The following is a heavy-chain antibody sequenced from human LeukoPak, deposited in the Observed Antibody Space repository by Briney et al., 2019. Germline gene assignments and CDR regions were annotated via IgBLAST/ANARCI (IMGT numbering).Heavy chain of an antibody. J-gene: IGHJ4*02. V-gene: IGHV4-39*01. Sequence: AGGSLRLSCAASGFTFSSYSMNWIRQPPGKGLEWIGSFFYSGTTYYSPSLKSRVTISVDTSKNQFSLKLTSVTAADTAVYYCARQRGDYTIDGFDYWGQGTLVTVSS. CDR2: FFYSGTT. D-gene: IGHD3-3*01. CDR3: ARQRGDYTIDGFDY. CDR1: GFTFSSYS.